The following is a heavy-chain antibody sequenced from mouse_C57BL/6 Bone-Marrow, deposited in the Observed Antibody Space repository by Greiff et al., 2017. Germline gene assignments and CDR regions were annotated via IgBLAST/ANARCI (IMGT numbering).Heavy chain of an antibody. Sequence: QVQLQQPGTELVQPGASVKLSCKASGYNITSYWMHWVKQRPGQGLEWIGNINPSNGGTNYTEKFQSKATLTGDKSSSTSYRQLSSLTSEDSAVYYCARLLTFAYGGQGTLVTVSA. J-gene: IGHJ3*01. V-gene: IGHV1-53*01. CDR3: ARLLTFAY. D-gene: IGHD4-1*01. CDR1: GYNITSYW. CDR2: INPSNGGT.